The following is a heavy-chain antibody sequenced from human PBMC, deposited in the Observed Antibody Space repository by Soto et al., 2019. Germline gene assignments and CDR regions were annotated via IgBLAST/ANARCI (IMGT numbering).Heavy chain of an antibody. D-gene: IGHD5-18*01. CDR3: ARGGGYSYGAIDY. J-gene: IGHJ4*02. Sequence: HPGGSLRLSCAASGFTFSSYWMHWVRQAPGKGLVWVSRINSDGGSTAYADSVKGRFTISRDNAKNTLYLQMNSLRAEDTAVYYCARGGGYSYGAIDYWGQGTLVTVSS. CDR1: GFTFSSYW. CDR2: INSDGGST. V-gene: IGHV3-74*01.